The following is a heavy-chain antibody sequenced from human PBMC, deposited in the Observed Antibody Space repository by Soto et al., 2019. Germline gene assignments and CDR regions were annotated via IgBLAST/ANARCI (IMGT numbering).Heavy chain of an antibody. Sequence: PSETLSLTXTVSGGSVSSGSYYWSWIRQPPGKGLEWIGYIYYSGSTNYNPSLKSRVTISVDASKNQFSLKLSSVTAADTAVYYCAREIAVALGGYYYYYGMDVWGQGTTVTVS. V-gene: IGHV4-61*01. CDR3: AREIAVALGGYYYYYGMDV. CDR1: GGSVSSGSYY. CDR2: IYYSGST. J-gene: IGHJ6*02. D-gene: IGHD6-19*01.